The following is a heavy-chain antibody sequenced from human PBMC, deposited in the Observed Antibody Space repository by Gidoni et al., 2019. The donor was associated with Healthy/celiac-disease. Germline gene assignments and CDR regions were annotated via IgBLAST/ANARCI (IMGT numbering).Heavy chain of an antibody. J-gene: IGHJ4*02. Sequence: QVTLKESGPVLVKPTETLTLTCTVSGFSLSKARMAVTWIRQPPGKALEWLAHIFSNDEKSYSTSLKSRVTISKDTSKSQVVLTMTNMDPVDTATYYCARVEGLRSLDYWGQGTLVTVSS. CDR1: GFSLSKARMA. D-gene: IGHD1-1*01. CDR2: IFSNDEK. CDR3: ARVEGLRSLDY. V-gene: IGHV2-26*01.